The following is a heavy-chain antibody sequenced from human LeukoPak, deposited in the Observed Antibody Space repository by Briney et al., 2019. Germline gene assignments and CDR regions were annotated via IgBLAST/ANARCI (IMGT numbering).Heavy chain of an antibody. Sequence: SETLSLTCAVYGGSFSGYYWSWIRQPPGKGLEWIGRIYTSGSTNYNPSLKSRVTMSVDTSKNQFSLKLSSVTAADTAVYYCARDKDRFLATYYYMDVWGKGTTVTVSS. D-gene: IGHD3-3*01. V-gene: IGHV4-4*07. CDR1: GGSFSGYY. J-gene: IGHJ6*03. CDR2: IYTSGST. CDR3: ARDKDRFLATYYYMDV.